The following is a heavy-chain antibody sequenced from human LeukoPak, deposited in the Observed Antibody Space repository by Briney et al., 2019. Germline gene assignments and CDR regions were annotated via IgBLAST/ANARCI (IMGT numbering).Heavy chain of an antibody. CDR1: GFTFSSYE. D-gene: IGHD3-22*01. CDR2: ISSSGSAR. Sequence: GGSLRLSCAVSGFTFSSYEMNWVRQAPGKGLEWVSYISSSGSARFYADSVKGRFTISRDNAKNSLYLQMNSLRAEDTAVYYCAKQRRGYYYVTAGDYWGQGTLVTVSS. CDR3: AKQRRGYYYVTAGDY. V-gene: IGHV3-48*03. J-gene: IGHJ4*02.